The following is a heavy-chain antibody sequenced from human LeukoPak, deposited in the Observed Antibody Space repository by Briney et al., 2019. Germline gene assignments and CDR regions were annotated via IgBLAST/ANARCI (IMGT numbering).Heavy chain of an antibody. J-gene: IGHJ4*02. Sequence: GASVKVSCKASGYTFTSYDINWVRQAPGQGLEWMGWINTNTANPTYAQGFTGRFVFSLDTSVNTAYLQISSLKAEDTAVYYCARALPGCDRTNCYGLDYWGQGTLVTVSS. CDR1: GYTFTSYD. V-gene: IGHV7-4-1*02. CDR2: INTNTANP. D-gene: IGHD2-2*01. CDR3: ARALPGCDRTNCYGLDY.